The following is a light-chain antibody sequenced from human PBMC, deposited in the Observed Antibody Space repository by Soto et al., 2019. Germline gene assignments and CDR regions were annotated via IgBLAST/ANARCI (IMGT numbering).Light chain of an antibody. CDR1: SSDVGGYKH. J-gene: IGLJ1*01. V-gene: IGLV2-14*01. CDR3: NSQRSSGTRV. Sequence: QSVRRHPASVSWSPGHSITISCTGTSSDVGGYKHVSWYQHHPGKAPKLMIYEVSNRPSGVSNRFSGSKSGYTASLTISGLQAEDEADYYCNSQRSSGTRVFGTGTKVTVL. CDR2: EVS.